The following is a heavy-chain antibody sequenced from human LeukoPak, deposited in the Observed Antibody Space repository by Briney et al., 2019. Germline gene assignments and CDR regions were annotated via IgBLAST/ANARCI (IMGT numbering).Heavy chain of an antibody. D-gene: IGHD2-2*01. Sequence: ASVKVSCKASGYTFTSYDINWVRQATGQGLEWMGWMNPNSGNTGYAQKLQGRVTMTRNTSISTAYMELSSLRSEDTAVYYCARGIFRRYCSSTSCYGYYYGMDVWGQGTTVTVSS. J-gene: IGHJ6*02. CDR1: GYTFTSYD. CDR3: ARGIFRRYCSSTSCYGYYYGMDV. V-gene: IGHV1-8*01. CDR2: MNPNSGNT.